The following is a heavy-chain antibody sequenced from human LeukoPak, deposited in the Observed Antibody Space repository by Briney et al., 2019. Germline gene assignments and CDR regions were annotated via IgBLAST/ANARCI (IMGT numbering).Heavy chain of an antibody. CDR1: GFTFSSYS. J-gene: IGHJ4*02. CDR2: ISSSSSYI. CDR3: ARLAAAGTLYYFDY. V-gene: IGHV3-21*01. D-gene: IGHD6-13*01. Sequence: GGSLRLSCAASGFTFSSYSMNWVRQAPGKGLEWVSSISSSSSYIYYADSVKGRFTISRDNAKNSLYLQMNSLRAEDTAVYYCARLAAAGTLYYFDYWGQGTLVTLSS.